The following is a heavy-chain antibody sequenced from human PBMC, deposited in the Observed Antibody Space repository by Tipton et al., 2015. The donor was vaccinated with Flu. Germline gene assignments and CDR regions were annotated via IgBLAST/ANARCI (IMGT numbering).Heavy chain of an antibody. CDR2: TSSSASVK. CDR3: VREGYDREKRANWFDP. CDR1: GFTFSTYE. D-gene: IGHD3-22*01. Sequence: LSLTCAASGFTFSTYEMNWVRQAPGKGLEWISYTSSSASVKYYADSVKGRATIFRDNAKNSLYLQMNSLRVEDTAVYYCVREGYDREKRANWFDPWGQGTLVTVSS. V-gene: IGHV3-48*03. J-gene: IGHJ5*02.